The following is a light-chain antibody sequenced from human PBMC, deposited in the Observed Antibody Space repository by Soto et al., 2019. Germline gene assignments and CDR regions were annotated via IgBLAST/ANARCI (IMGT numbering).Light chain of an antibody. J-gene: IGLJ1*01. CDR1: TSDVGAYNY. V-gene: IGLV2-14*01. CDR3: SSKTSSSSPFV. Sequence: QSVLTQPASVSGSPGQSITISCTGSTSDVGAYNYVSWYKHHPGQAPQLMIYEVSNRPSGVSNRFSGSKSGNTASLTISGLQADDEGDYYCSSKTSSSSPFVFGTGTKVNV. CDR2: EVS.